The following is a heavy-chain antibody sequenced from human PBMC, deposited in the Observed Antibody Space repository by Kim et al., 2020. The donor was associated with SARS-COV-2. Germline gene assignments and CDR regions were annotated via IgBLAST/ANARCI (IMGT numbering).Heavy chain of an antibody. CDR2: IRNKAYGGTT. V-gene: IGHV3-49*04. D-gene: IGHD3-10*01. Sequence: GGSLRLSCTASGFSFGDYAMSWVRQAPGKGLEWISLIRNKAYGGTTGYAASVEGRFTISRDDSKNIAYLQMNSLKTEDTAVYYCAQSWGGDYWGQGTLVTVSS. CDR3: AQSWGGDY. J-gene: IGHJ4*02. CDR1: GFSFGDYA.